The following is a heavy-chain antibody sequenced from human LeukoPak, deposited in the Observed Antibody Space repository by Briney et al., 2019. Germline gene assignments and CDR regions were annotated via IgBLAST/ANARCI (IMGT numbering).Heavy chain of an antibody. CDR2: ISYDGSNK. J-gene: IGHJ4*02. CDR3: AKDHCGGDFRLYDY. CDR1: GFTFSSYG. D-gene: IGHD2-21*02. Sequence: GRSLRLSCAASGFTFSSYGMHWVRQAPGKGLEWVAVISYDGSNKYYADSVKGRFTISRDNSKNTLYLQMNSPRAEDTAVYYCAKDHCGGDFRLYDYWGQGTLVTVSS. V-gene: IGHV3-30*18.